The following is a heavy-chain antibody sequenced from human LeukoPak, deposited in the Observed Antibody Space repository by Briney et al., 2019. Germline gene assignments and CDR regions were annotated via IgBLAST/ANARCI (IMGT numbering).Heavy chain of an antibody. J-gene: IGHJ4*02. CDR2: INPNTGDT. Sequence: SSVKFSCKASGYTFTGYYMHWVLQDPGQGPVWMGWINPNTGDTNYAQKFQGRVTMTRDTSSSTAYMELSRLRSDDTAMYYCAKDQGRGYTYGLYYFDYWGQGTLVTVSS. CDR1: GYTFTGYY. D-gene: IGHD5-18*01. V-gene: IGHV1-2*02. CDR3: AKDQGRGYTYGLYYFDY.